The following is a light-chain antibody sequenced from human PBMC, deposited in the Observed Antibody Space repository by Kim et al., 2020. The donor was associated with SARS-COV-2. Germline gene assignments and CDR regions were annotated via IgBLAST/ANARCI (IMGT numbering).Light chain of an antibody. CDR2: GTS. V-gene: IGKV3-20*01. CDR1: QNVSNSD. J-gene: IGKJ3*01. Sequence: DIVLTQSPGTLSLSPGQRVTLSCRASQNVSNSDLAWYQQKAGQAPRLLMYGTSSRAAGIPDRFSGSGSGTDFTLTISRLEPEDFAVYYCQQYGLVPFTFGPGTKVDIK. CDR3: QQYGLVPFT.